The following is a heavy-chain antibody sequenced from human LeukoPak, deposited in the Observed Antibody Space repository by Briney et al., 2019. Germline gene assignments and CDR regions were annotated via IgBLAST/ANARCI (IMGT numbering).Heavy chain of an antibody. CDR3: ERGVGNDGLTI. J-gene: IGHJ3*02. CDR2: INPDSSNT. CDR1: GYTFTSYW. V-gene: IGHV1-18*01. D-gene: IGHD1-26*01. Sequence: ASVNLSCNASGYTFTSYWITWVRQAPGQVLEWMGSINPDSSNTNYAHTLQGRVTMTTETFTRTADMAVTSLRCDDKAVYSCERGVGNDGLTIWGKGTLVTVSS.